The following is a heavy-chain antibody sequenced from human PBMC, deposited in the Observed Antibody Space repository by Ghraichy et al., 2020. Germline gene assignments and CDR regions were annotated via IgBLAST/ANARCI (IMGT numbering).Heavy chain of an antibody. Sequence: GGSLRLSCAASGFTFSLYSMHWVRQAPGKGPEWVAVISHDGNAKYYGDSVKGRFAISRDNSKNTVSLQMSSLRVEDTAVYYCARDIKSSSWSYYYYAMDVWGHGTTVTVSS. CDR1: GFTFSLYS. V-gene: IGHV3-30*09. CDR3: ARDIKSSSWSYYYYAMDV. J-gene: IGHJ6*02. D-gene: IGHD6-13*01. CDR2: ISHDGNAK.